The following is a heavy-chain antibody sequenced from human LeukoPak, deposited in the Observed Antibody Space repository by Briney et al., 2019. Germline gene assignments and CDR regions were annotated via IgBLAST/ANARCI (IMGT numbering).Heavy chain of an antibody. CDR2: FDPEDGET. CDR3: ATFPYDYVWGSYRSPKYYFDY. V-gene: IGHV1-24*01. D-gene: IGHD3-16*02. Sequence: GASVKVSCKVSGYTLTELSMHWVRQAPGKGLEWMGGFDPEDGETIYAQKFQGRVTMTEDTSTDTAYMELSSLRSEDTAVYYCATFPYDYVWGSYRSPKYYFDYRGQGTLVTVSS. J-gene: IGHJ4*02. CDR1: GYTLTELS.